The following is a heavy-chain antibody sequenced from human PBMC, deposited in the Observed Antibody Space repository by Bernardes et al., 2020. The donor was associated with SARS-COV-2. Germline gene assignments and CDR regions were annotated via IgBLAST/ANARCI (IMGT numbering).Heavy chain of an antibody. CDR1: GGSFSASY. CDR2: IDHSGST. CDR3: KRDDFWSGHDY. V-gene: IGHV4-34*01. J-gene: IGHJ4*02. Sequence: SETLSLTCAVYGGSFSASYWSWIRQAPGKGLELIGAIDHSGSTKYNPSLKSRVTISVDTSKNQLSLKLTSVTAADTAVYYCKRDDFWSGHDYWGQGTLVTVSS. D-gene: IGHD3-3*01.